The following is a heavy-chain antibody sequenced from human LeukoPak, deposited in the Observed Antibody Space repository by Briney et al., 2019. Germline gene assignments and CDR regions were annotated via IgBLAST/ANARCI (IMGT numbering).Heavy chain of an antibody. D-gene: IGHD6-19*01. V-gene: IGHV1-18*01. Sequence: ASVKVSCKASGYIFTSYGISWVRQAPGQGLEWMGWISAYNGNTNYAQKLQGRVTMTTDTSTNTAYMEVRSLRSDDTAVYYCAREAPVAAGSDAFDIWGQGTMVTVSS. J-gene: IGHJ3*02. CDR1: GYIFTSYG. CDR2: ISAYNGNT. CDR3: AREAPVAAGSDAFDI.